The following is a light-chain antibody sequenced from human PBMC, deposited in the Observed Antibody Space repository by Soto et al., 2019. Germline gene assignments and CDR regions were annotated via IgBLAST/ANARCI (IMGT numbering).Light chain of an antibody. V-gene: IGKV1-5*03. Sequence: DIQMTQSPSTLSGSVGDRVTITCRASQTISSWLAWYQQKPGKAPKLLIYKASSLQSGVPSRFSGSGSGTDFTLTISSLQPEDFATYYCQQSYSTRGTFGQGTKVDIK. CDR3: QQSYSTRGT. CDR1: QTISSW. J-gene: IGKJ1*01. CDR2: KAS.